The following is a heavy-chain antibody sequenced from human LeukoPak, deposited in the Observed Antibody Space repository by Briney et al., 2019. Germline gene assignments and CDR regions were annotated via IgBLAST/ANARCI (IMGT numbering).Heavy chain of an antibody. Sequence: GGSLRLSCTASGFTLRNYWMHWVRQVPGKRLVWVSRISGDGSVTNYADSVQGRFTISRDNAKNILYLQINSLRSEDTAIYYCARYSSSSGGASYYLDYWGHGTLVAVSS. J-gene: IGHJ4*01. CDR1: GFTLRNYW. CDR2: ISGDGSVT. V-gene: IGHV3-74*01. D-gene: IGHD6-6*01. CDR3: ARYSSSSGGASYYLDY.